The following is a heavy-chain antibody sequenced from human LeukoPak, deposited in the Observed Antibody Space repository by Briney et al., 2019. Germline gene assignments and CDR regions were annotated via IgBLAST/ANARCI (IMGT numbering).Heavy chain of an antibody. Sequence: ASVKVSCKASGYTFRSYHVQWVRQAPGQGLEWMGMIDPSGSHTRYSEKFQGRVSMTRDVSTSAVYMELSSLMPEDTAVYYCARDMYARSSEGNRFDPWGQGTLVSVSS. CDR3: ARDMYARSSEGNRFDP. D-gene: IGHD6-6*01. J-gene: IGHJ5*02. V-gene: IGHV1-46*01. CDR2: IDPSGSHT. CDR1: GYTFRSYH.